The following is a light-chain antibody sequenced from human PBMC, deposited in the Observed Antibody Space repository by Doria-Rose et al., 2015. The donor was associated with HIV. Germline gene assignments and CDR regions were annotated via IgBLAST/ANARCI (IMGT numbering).Light chain of an antibody. V-gene: IGKV3-20*01. Sequence: EIVLTQSPGTLSLSPGERATLSCRASQSFSSTYLAWYQQKPGQAPSLLIYDGSTRATGIPDGFSASGSGADFTLTINRLEPEDFALYYCHQYSTSWTFGQGTKVEI. CDR3: HQYSTSWT. J-gene: IGKJ1*01. CDR2: DGS. CDR1: QSFSSTY.